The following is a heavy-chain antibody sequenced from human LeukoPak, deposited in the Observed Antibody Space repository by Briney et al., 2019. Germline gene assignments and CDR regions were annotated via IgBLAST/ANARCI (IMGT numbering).Heavy chain of an antibody. CDR2: IYYSGST. V-gene: IGHV4-59*08. CDR3: ARHRSVTGRYFDY. J-gene: IGHJ4*02. CDR1: GGSISSYY. Sequence: SETLSLTCTVSGGSISSYYWSWIRQPPGKGLEWIGYIYYSGSTNYNPSLKSRVTISVDTSKNQSSLKLSSVTAADTAVYYCARHRSVTGRYFDYWGQGTLVTVSS. D-gene: IGHD3-10*01.